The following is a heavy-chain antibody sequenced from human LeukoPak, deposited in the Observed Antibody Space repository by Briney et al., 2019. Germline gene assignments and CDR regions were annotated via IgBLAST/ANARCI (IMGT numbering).Heavy chain of an antibody. CDR3: ASSTVENYSFYFMDV. J-gene: IGHJ6*03. Sequence: SETLSLTCTVSGGSIRSYYWSWIGQSPGKGLEGIGYIHNSGRTNYNDSLKSRVTMSVDTSKSQFALKLTSVTAADTAAYYCASSTVENYSFYFMDVWGKGTTVTVSS. V-gene: IGHV4-59*01. CDR1: GGSIRSYY. CDR2: IHNSGRT. D-gene: IGHD4-11*01.